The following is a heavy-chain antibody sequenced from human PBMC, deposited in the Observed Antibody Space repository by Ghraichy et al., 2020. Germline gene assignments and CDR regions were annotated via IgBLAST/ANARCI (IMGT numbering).Heavy chain of an antibody. V-gene: IGHV4-59*08. D-gene: IGHD5-18*01. CDR1: GGSIRSYY. CDR3: ARRGRGYSLYFYGLDI. Sequence: ETLSLTCTVSGGSIRSYYWSWIRHPPGKGLEWIGYVYYNGNTDYSPSLKSRATISVDTSKNQFSLRLTSVTASDAAVYYCARRGRGYSLYFYGLDIWGQGTTVTVSS. J-gene: IGHJ6*02. CDR2: VYYNGNT.